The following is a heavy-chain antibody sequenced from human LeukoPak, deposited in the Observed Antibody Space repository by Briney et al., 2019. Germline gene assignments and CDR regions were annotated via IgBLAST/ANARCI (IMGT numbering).Heavy chain of an antibody. V-gene: IGHV4-30-2*01. Sequence: SETLSLTCAVSGCTIRSGGYSWSWIRQPPGKGLEWFGYIYHSGSTYYNPSLKSRVTISVDRSKNQFSLKLSSVTAADTAVYYCARTSIAARRAYAFDIWGQGTMVTVSS. CDR2: IYHSGST. J-gene: IGHJ3*02. D-gene: IGHD6-6*01. CDR3: ARTSIAARRAYAFDI. CDR1: GCTIRSGGYS.